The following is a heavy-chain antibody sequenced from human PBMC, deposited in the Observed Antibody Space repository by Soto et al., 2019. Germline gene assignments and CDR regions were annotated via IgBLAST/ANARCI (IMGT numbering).Heavy chain of an antibody. CDR2: ISSSLRTI. V-gene: IGHV3-48*02. Sequence: GGSLRLSCAASGFTFSTYNMNWVRQAPGKGLEWVSYISSSLRTIYYADSVKGRFTISRDTAKNSLYLQMNSLRDEDTAVYYCTRDGCTTTSCYRPYYFDYWGQGALVTVSS. J-gene: IGHJ4*02. D-gene: IGHD2-2*02. CDR1: GFTFSTYN. CDR3: TRDGCTTTSCYRPYYFDY.